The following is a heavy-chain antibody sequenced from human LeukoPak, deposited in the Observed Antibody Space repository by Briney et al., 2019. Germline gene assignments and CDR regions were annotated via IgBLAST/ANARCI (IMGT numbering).Heavy chain of an antibody. D-gene: IGHD1-26*01. V-gene: IGHV4-38-2*02. J-gene: IGHJ4*02. CDR1: GYSISSDYY. Sequence: SETLSLTCTVSGYSISSDYYWGWIRQPPGKGLEWIGRIHRSGSTYYNPSLESRVTISVDTSKNQFSLMLSSVTAADTAVYYCARDVGATVHGYWGQGTLVTVSS. CDR2: IHRSGST. CDR3: ARDVGATVHGY.